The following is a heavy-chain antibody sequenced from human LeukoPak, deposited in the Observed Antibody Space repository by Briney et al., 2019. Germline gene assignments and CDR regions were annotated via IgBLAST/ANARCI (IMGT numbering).Heavy chain of an antibody. J-gene: IGHJ6*02. Sequence: GGSLRLSCAASGFTFRKHYMSWIRQAPGRGPEWVAYIGASGSTIYCRDSVNGRFTISRDNAKNSLHLQMNSLRAEDTAVYYCAKDLREWYYDPNGNYFSYGMDVWGQGTTVVVSS. CDR3: AKDLREWYYDPNGNYFSYGMDV. D-gene: IGHD3-22*01. CDR2: IGASGSTI. CDR1: GFTFRKHY. V-gene: IGHV3-11*01.